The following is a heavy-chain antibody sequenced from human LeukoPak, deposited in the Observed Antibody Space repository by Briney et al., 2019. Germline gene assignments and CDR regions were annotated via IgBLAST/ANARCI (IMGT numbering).Heavy chain of an antibody. Sequence: GGSLRLSCAASGFTVSSNYMSWVRQAPGKGLEWVSVIYSGGSTYYADSVKGRFTISRDNSKTTLYLQMNSLRAEDTAVYYCARDTAMAPNGWGQGTLVTVSS. CDR2: IYSGGST. V-gene: IGHV3-66*01. CDR1: GFTVSSNY. J-gene: IGHJ4*02. CDR3: ARDTAMAPNG. D-gene: IGHD5-18*01.